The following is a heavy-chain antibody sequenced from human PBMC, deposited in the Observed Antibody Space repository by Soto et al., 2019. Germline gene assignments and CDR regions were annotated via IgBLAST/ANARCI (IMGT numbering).Heavy chain of an antibody. CDR3: ARIGVSSGHESPDFDS. Sequence: GASVKVSCKASGYTFNFYGITWVRQAPGQGLEWMGWISSFNGNTNYAADLQGRVTMTTDTSTSTAYMELRGLRSDDTAVYYCARIGVSSGHESPDFDSWGQGTMVTV. D-gene: IGHD3-16*01. CDR2: ISSFNGNT. V-gene: IGHV1-18*01. CDR1: GYTFNFYG. J-gene: IGHJ4*02.